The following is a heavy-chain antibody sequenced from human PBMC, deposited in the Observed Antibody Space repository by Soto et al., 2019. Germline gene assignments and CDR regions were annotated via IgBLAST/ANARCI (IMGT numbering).Heavy chain of an antibody. D-gene: IGHD3-22*01. Sequence: QVQLVESGGGVVQPGRSLRLSCAASGFTFSSYAMHWVRQAPGKGLEWVAVISYDGSNKYYADSVKGRFTISRDNSKNTLYLQMNRLRAEDTAVYYCNSLTYYYDSSGKKGDAFDIWGQGTMVTVSS. CDR3: NSLTYYYDSSGKKGDAFDI. CDR2: ISYDGSNK. J-gene: IGHJ3*02. CDR1: GFTFSSYA. V-gene: IGHV3-30-3*01.